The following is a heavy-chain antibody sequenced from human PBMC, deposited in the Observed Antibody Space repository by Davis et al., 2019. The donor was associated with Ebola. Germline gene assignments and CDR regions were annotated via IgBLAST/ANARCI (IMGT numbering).Heavy chain of an antibody. CDR1: ENSFTSYW. V-gene: IGHV5-51*01. D-gene: IGHD1-20*01. J-gene: IGHJ3*01. CDR3: ASLRRTITGMDDGFDV. Sequence: PGGSLRLSCKDSENSFTSYWIGWVRQMPGKGLEWMGIIYTGDSDTRYSPSFRGRVTISADKSTRTAYLQWGRLKASDTAMYYCASLRRTITGMDDGFDVWGQGTMVTVSS. CDR2: IYTGDSDT.